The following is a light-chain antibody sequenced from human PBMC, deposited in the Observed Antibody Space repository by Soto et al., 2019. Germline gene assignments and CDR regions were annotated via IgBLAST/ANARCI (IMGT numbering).Light chain of an antibody. J-gene: IGKJ4*01. CDR2: GAS. CDR3: QQYVTSPLT. Sequence: EIVLTQSPGTLSLSPGERATLSCRASQSVSYSYLAWYQQKPGQAPRLLIYGASSRATGIPDGFSGSGSGTDFTLTISRLEPEDFAVYYCQQYVTSPLTFGGGTKVEIK. CDR1: QSVSYSY. V-gene: IGKV3-20*01.